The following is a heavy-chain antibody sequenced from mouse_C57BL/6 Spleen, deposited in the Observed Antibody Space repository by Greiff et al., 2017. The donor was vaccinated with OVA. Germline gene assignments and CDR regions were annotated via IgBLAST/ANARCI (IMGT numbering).Heavy chain of an antibody. J-gene: IGHJ1*03. CDR2: IYPRSGNT. CDR3: AITTVVAHWYFDV. Sequence: QVQLQQSGAELARPGASVKLSCKASGYTFTSYGISWVKQRTGQGLEWIGAIYPRSGNTYYNEKFKGKATLTADKSSSTAYMELRSLTSEDSAVYFCAITTVVAHWYFDVWGTGTTVTVSS. D-gene: IGHD1-1*01. CDR1: GYTFTSYG. V-gene: IGHV1-81*01.